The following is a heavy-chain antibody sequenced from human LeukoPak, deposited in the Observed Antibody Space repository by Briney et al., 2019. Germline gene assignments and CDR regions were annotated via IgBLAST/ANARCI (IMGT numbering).Heavy chain of an antibody. CDR3: AVSAAALFDP. CDR2: IFHTGST. Sequence: SETLSLTCTVSGYSISDGNYWGWIRQPPGKGLEWIGSIFHTGSTYDNPSLKSRVTTSVDTSKNQFSLKLSSVTAADTAVYYCAVSAAALFDPWGQGTLVTVSS. CDR1: GYSISDGNY. D-gene: IGHD6-6*01. V-gene: IGHV4-38-2*02. J-gene: IGHJ5*02.